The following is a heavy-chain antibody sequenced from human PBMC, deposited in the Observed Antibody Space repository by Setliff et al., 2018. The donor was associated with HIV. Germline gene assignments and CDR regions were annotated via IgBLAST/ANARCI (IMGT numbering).Heavy chain of an antibody. CDR1: GGSISNSDFY. V-gene: IGHV4-61*05. CDR2: IYYSGST. J-gene: IGHJ3*02. Sequence: PSETLSLTCTVSGGSISNSDFYWGWIRQSPGKGLEWIGYIYYSGSTNYNPSLRSRVTISVDTPKNQFSLHLNSVTAADTAVYYCARKEKGGAFDIWGLGTLVTVSS. CDR3: ARKEKGGAFDI.